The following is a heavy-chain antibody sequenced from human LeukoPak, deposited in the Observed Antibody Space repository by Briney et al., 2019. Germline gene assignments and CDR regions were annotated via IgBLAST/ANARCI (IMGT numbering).Heavy chain of an antibody. CDR2: INPNSGGT. J-gene: IGHJ4*02. V-gene: IGHV1-2*02. CDR3: ARFKGSGFDY. Sequence: ASVKVSCKASGGTFSSYAISWVRQAPGQGLEWMGWINPNSGGTNYAQKFQGRVTMTRDTSISTAYMELSRLRSDDTAVYYCARFKGSGFDYWGQGTLVTVSS. CDR1: GGTFSSYA.